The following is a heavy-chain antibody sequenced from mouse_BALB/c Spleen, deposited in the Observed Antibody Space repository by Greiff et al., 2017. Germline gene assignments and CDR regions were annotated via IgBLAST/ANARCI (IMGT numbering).Heavy chain of an antibody. CDR2: ISSGGSYT. Sequence: EVQGVESGGGLVKPGGSLKLSCAASGFTFSSYTMSWVRQTPEKRLEWVATISSGGSYTYYPDSVKGRFTISRDNAKNTLYLQMSSLKSEDTAMYYCTRTTMITTEAWFAYWGQGTLVTVSA. V-gene: IGHV5-6-4*01. CDR1: GFTFSSYT. D-gene: IGHD2-4*01. CDR3: TRTTMITTEAWFAY. J-gene: IGHJ3*01.